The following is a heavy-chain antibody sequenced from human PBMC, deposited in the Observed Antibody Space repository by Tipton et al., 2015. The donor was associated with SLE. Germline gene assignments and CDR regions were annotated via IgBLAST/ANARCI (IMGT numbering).Heavy chain of an antibody. CDR1: GFTFSSYG. CDR3: AKTGYSSGWYVFYYYMDV. CDR2: ISYDGSNK. J-gene: IGHJ6*03. D-gene: IGHD6-19*01. V-gene: IGHV3-30*18. Sequence: SGFTFSSYGMHRVRQAPGKGLEWVAVISYDGSNKYYADSVKGRFTISRDNSKNTLYLQMNSLRAEDTAVYYCAKTGYSSGWYVFYYYMDVWGKGTTVTVSS.